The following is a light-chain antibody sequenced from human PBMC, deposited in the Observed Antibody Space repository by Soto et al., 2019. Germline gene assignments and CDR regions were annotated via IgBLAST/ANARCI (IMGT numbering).Light chain of an antibody. CDR2: WAS. CDR3: QQYYNSHRT. Sequence: DIVMTQSPDSLTVSLGERATINCRSSQSVLYSSNNKNYLAWYQQKAGQPPKLLIYWASTRESGVPDRFSGSGSGTDFTLTIISLQAEDVAVYYCQQYYNSHRTFGKGTKVDNK. J-gene: IGKJ1*01. V-gene: IGKV4-1*01. CDR1: QSVLYSSNNKNY.